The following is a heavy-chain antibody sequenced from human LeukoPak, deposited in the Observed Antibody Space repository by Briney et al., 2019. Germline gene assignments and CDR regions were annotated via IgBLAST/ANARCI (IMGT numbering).Heavy chain of an antibody. CDR1: GFIVSSNY. V-gene: IGHV3-53*01. J-gene: IGHJ4*02. CDR2: IYSGGST. CDR3: ARAWGQQQLVLFSH. D-gene: IGHD6-13*01. Sequence: GGSLRLSCAASGFIVSSNYMSWVRQAPGKGLEWVSVIYSGGSTYYADSVKGRSTISRDNSKNTLYLQMNSLRAEDTAVYYCARAWGQQQLVLFSHWGQGTLVTVSS.